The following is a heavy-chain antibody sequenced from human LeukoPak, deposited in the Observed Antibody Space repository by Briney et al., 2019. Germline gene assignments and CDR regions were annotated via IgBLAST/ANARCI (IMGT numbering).Heavy chain of an antibody. V-gene: IGHV4-34*01. Sequence: SDTLSLTCAVYGGSFSRYYWSWIRQPPAKGLEWIGEINHSGSTNYNPSLQSRVNISVDTSKHQFSLKLSSAAAADTAVYYCARRGVLLWCGEVWETGWFDPWGQGALVTVSS. CDR1: GGSFSRYY. CDR2: INHSGST. D-gene: IGHD3-10*01. CDR3: ARRGVLLWCGEVWETGWFDP. J-gene: IGHJ5*02.